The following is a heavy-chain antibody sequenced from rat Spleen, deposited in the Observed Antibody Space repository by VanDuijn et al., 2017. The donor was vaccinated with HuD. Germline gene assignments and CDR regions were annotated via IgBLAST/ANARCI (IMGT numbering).Heavy chain of an antibody. Sequence: EVQLVESGGGLVQPGRSLKLSCAASGFTFSDYNMAWVRQAPKKGLEWVATITNSGGNIYYPDSVKGRFTISRDNAKSTLYLQMDSLRSEDTATYYCATHNSGYFDYWGQGVMVTVSS. CDR3: ATHNSGYFDY. CDR2: ITNSGGNI. D-gene: IGHD4-3*01. CDR1: GFTFSDYN. V-gene: IGHV5S10*01. J-gene: IGHJ2*01.